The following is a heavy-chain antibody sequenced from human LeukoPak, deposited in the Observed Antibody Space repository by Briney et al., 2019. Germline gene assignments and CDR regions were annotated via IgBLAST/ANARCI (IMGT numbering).Heavy chain of an antibody. V-gene: IGHV4-59*08. Sequence: SETLSLTCTVSVGSMNTYYWSWIRQPPGKGLEWIAYIYHTGSTNYNSSLKSRVTISIDTSKNQFSLDLSSVTAADTAVYYCAASGGSWGQGTLVTVSS. CDR3: AASGGS. D-gene: IGHD3-10*01. CDR2: IYHTGST. J-gene: IGHJ4*02. CDR1: VGSMNTYY.